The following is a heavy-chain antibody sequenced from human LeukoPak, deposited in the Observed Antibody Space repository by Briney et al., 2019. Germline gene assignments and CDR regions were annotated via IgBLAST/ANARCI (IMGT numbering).Heavy chain of an antibody. J-gene: IGHJ3*02. CDR3: ALGSGRGLNTGAFDI. CDR1: GFTFSSYA. CDR2: ISGSGGST. V-gene: IGHV3-23*01. D-gene: IGHD3-10*01. Sequence: GGSPRLSCAASGFTFSSYAMSWVRQAPGKGLEWVSAISGSGGSTYYADSVKSRFTISRDNSKNTLYLQMNSLRAEDTAVYYCALGSGRGLNTGAFDIWGQGTMVTVSS.